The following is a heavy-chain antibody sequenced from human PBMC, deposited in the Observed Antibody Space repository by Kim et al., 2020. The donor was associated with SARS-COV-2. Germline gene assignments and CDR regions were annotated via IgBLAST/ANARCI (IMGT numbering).Heavy chain of an antibody. J-gene: IGHJ5*02. D-gene: IGHD6-13*01. CDR2: INTNTGNP. CDR3: ARDSVWQHLLVSGVDP. CDR1: GYTFTTYA. Sequence: ASVKVSCKASGYTFTTYAMNWVRQAPGQGLEWMGWINTNTGNPTYAQGFPGRFVFSLDTSVSTAYLQISSLKAEDTAVYYCARDSVWQHLLVSGVDPWGHGTLVTVSS. V-gene: IGHV7-4-1*02.